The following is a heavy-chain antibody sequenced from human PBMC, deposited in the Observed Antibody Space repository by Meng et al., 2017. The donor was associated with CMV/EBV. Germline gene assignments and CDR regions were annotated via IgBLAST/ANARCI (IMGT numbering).Heavy chain of an antibody. CDR3: ARDCRVRFLEWSTPGCDAFDI. J-gene: IGHJ3*02. V-gene: IGHV3-48*03. CDR2: ISSSGSTI. Sequence: GESLKISCAASGFTFSSYEMNWVHQAPGKGLEWVSYISSSGSTIYYADSVKGRFTISRDNAKNSLYLQMNSLRAEDTAVYYCARDCRVRFLEWSTPGCDAFDIWGQGTMVTVSS. CDR1: GFTFSSYE. D-gene: IGHD3-3*01.